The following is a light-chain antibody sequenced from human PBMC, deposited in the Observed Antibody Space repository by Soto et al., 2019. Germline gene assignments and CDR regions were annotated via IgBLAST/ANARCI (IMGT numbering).Light chain of an antibody. V-gene: IGKV3-15*01. J-gene: IGKJ2*01. CDR2: GAS. Sequence: IIMRQSPATLSVSPGERATLSCRARLNVNNSVAWYQQKPGQAPRLLIYGASARATGIPGRFSGSGSGTEFTLTISSLQSEDFAVYYCQQCNAWPYTFGQGTKLDIK. CDR3: QQCNAWPYT. CDR1: LNVNNS.